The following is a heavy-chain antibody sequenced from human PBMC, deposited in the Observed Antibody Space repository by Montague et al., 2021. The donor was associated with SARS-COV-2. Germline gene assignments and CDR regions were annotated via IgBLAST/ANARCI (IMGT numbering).Heavy chain of an antibody. V-gene: IGHV4-39*01. J-gene: IGHJ4*02. CDR3: VRGGDYTDYGRVDY. CDR1: GGSISTRSYY. CDR2: IHYSGDT. D-gene: IGHD4-11*01. Sequence: SETLSLTCSFSGGSISTRSYYWGWIRQPPRKGLEWFVSIHYSGDTYYNPSLKSRVTISVDTSKNQFSLRLSSVTAADTAVYYCVRGGDYTDYGRVDYWGQGTLVIVSP.